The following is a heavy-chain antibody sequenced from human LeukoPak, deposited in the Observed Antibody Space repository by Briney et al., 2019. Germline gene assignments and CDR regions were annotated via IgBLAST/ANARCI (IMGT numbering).Heavy chain of an antibody. CDR3: AKDVNQLWFGELGFDY. CDR2: ISYDGSNK. V-gene: IGHV3-30*18. CDR1: GFTFSSYG. J-gene: IGHJ4*02. Sequence: GGSLRLSCAASGFTFSSYGMHWVRQAPGKGLEWVAVISYDGSNKYYADSVKGRFTISRDNSKNTLYLQMNSLRAEDTAVYYCAKDVNQLWFGELGFDYWRQGTLVTVSS. D-gene: IGHD3-10*01.